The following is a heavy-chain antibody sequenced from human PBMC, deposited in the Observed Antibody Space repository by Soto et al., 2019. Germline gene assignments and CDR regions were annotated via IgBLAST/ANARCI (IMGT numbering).Heavy chain of an antibody. V-gene: IGHV1-18*01. CDR1: GYTFTTYG. Sequence: QVQLVQSGAEVKKPGASVKVSCKASGYTFTTYGISWVRQAPGQGLEWMGWIRAYNGNTNYAQKLQGRVTMTTDTATSPAYMEQRRLRSDDTAVYYCERGVSRSGSYNDYWGQGTLVTVSS. CDR3: ERGVSRSGSYNDY. D-gene: IGHD3-10*01. J-gene: IGHJ4*02. CDR2: IRAYNGNT.